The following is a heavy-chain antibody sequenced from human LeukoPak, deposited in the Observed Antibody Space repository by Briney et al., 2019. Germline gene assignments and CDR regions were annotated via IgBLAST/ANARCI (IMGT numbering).Heavy chain of an antibody. Sequence: GGSLRLSCAASGFTFSRYSMNWVRQAPGKGLEWVSAISGSGGSTYYADSVKGRFTISRDNSKNTLYLQMNSLRAEDTAVYYCASTLGGATGVDYWGQGTLVTVSS. J-gene: IGHJ4*02. V-gene: IGHV3-23*01. CDR1: GFTFSRYS. CDR2: ISGSGGST. CDR3: ASTLGGATGVDY. D-gene: IGHD1-26*01.